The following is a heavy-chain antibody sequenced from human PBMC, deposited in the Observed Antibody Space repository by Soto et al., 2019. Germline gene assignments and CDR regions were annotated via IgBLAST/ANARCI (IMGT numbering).Heavy chain of an antibody. D-gene: IGHD2-2*01. CDR2: IYHSGST. CDR3: ARGRSSTSPYPIGY. J-gene: IGHJ4*02. Sequence: KPSETLSLTCAVSGGSISSGGSSWTWIRQPPGKGLEWIGYIYHSGSTYYNPSLKSRVTISVDRSKNQFSLKLTSVTAADTAVYYCARGRSSTSPYPIGYWGQGTLVTVSS. V-gene: IGHV4-30-2*01. CDR1: GGSISSGGSS.